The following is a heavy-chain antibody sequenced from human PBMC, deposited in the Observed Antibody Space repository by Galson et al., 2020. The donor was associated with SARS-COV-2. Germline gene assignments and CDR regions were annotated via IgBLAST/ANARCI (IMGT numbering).Heavy chain of an antibody. Sequence: ASVKVSCKASGYTVTNYEINWVRQAPRQGLEGMGWMNPNSGNTGYAQKFQGRVTMTRTTSISTAYMELNSLTSEDTAVYYCARSYDDFATWFDPWRQGTLVTVSS. V-gene: IGHV1-8*01. D-gene: IGHD4-17*01. J-gene: IGHJ5*02. CDR3: ARSYDDFATWFDP. CDR2: MNPNSGNT. CDR1: GYTVTNYE.